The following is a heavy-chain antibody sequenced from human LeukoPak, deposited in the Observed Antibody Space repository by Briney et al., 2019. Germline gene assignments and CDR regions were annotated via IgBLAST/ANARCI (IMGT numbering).Heavy chain of an antibody. CDR3: AKDLEIVATGSSDY. J-gene: IGHJ4*02. V-gene: IGHV3-23*01. D-gene: IGHD5-12*01. Sequence: GGSLGLSCAASGFTFNNAWMNWVRQAPGKGLEWVSAISGSGGSTYYADSVTGRSTISRDNSKNTLYLQMNRLGAEDRAGYYWAKDLEIVATGSSDYWGQGTLVTVSS. CDR1: GFTFNNAW. CDR2: ISGSGGST.